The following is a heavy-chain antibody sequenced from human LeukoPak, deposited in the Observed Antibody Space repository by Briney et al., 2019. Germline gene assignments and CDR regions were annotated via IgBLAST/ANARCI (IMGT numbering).Heavy chain of an antibody. J-gene: IGHJ3*02. CDR3: PTPRTHYSGSYSPDAFDI. Sequence: AASLMIFCKGSGYGFITYWIGWVRQRPGKGLEWVGISYPGDSATRYSPSFQGQVTISADESISTAYLQWSSLKASDTAMYYCPTPRTHYSGSYSPDAFDIWGQGTMVTVSS. D-gene: IGHD1-26*01. CDR2: SYPGDSAT. V-gene: IGHV5-51*01. CDR1: GYGFITYW.